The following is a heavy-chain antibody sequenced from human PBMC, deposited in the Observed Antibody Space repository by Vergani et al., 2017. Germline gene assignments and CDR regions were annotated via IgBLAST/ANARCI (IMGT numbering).Heavy chain of an antibody. D-gene: IGHD3-22*01. V-gene: IGHV3-30*02. J-gene: IGHJ6*01. Sequence: QVQLVESGGGVVQPGGSLRLSCIASGFTFRIYGMHWVRQAPGKGLEWVAFIRYDGTKRLYGDSVKGRFTISRDNYQTTVFLQMNSLRADDTAVYYCTKPGQYDRENFHEPWGQG. CDR3: TKPGQYDRENFHEP. CDR2: IRYDGTKR. CDR1: GFTFRIYG.